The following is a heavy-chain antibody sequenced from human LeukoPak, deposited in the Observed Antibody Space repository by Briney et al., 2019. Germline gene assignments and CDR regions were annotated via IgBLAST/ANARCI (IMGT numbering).Heavy chain of an antibody. V-gene: IGHV1-3*01. CDR2: INAGNGKA. CDR3: ARSWYDILTAYPY. CDR1: GYTFTSYA. J-gene: IGHJ4*02. D-gene: IGHD3-9*01. Sequence: ASVKVSCKTSGYTFTSYAMHWVRQAPGQRLEWMGWINAGNGKAEYSQKFQGRVTITRDTSASTAYMELSSLRSEDTAVYYCARSWYDILTAYPYWGQGTLVTVSS.